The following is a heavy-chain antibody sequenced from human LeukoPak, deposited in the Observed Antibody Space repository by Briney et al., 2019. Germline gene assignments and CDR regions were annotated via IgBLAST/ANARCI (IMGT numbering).Heavy chain of an antibody. J-gene: IGHJ1*01. V-gene: IGHV3-66*01. CDR3: ASDRGAEYFQY. CDR2: IYSGGST. Sequence: GGSLRLSCAASGFIVGSNYMSWVRQAPGKGLEWVSFIYSGGSTYYADSVKGRFTISRDNSKNTVYLQMNSLRAEDTAVYYCASDRGAEYFQYWGQGTLVTVSS. CDR1: GFIVGSNY.